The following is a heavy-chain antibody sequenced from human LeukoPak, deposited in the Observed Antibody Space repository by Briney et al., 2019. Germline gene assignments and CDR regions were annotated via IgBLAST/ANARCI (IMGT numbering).Heavy chain of an antibody. CDR1: GGFISTYY. Sequence: SETLSLTCTVSGGFISTYYWSWIRQSPGKGLEWIGLIYDSGRTNYNASLQSRVTMSLDKSKNQFSLKLRSVTAADTAVYYCARRKEAVIGTGSFDNWGQGRLVTVSS. J-gene: IGHJ4*02. CDR3: ARRKEAVIGTGSFDN. CDR2: IYDSGRT. V-gene: IGHV4-59*08. D-gene: IGHD6-19*01.